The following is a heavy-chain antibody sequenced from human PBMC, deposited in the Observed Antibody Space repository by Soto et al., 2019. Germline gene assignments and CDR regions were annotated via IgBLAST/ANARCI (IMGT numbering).Heavy chain of an antibody. V-gene: IGHV3-23*01. D-gene: IGHD1-26*01. CDR3: AKVPLEYSGSYFDY. Sequence: EVQVLDSGGGLVQPGGSLRLSCAASGFTFSTYPMSWVRQAPGKGLEWVSIISGSGGNTDYADSVKGRFTMSRDNSKNTVYLQMNSLRAEDTAVYYCAKVPLEYSGSYFDYWGQGTLVTVSS. CDR2: ISGSGGNT. CDR1: GFTFSTYP. J-gene: IGHJ4*02.